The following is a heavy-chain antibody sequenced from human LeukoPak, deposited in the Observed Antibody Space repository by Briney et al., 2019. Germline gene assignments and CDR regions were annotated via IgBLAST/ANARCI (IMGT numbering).Heavy chain of an antibody. CDR1: GFTFSSYW. J-gene: IGHJ4*02. CDR2: INSDGTST. D-gene: IGHD2-2*03. CDR3: ARATLDIVGATRTFDY. V-gene: IGHV3-74*01. Sequence: GGSLRLSCAASGFTFSSYWMHWVRQAPGEGLVCVSRINSDGTSTTYADSVKGRFTISRDNARNTRYRQMNSLRAEDTAVYYCARATLDIVGATRTFDYWGQGTLVTVSS.